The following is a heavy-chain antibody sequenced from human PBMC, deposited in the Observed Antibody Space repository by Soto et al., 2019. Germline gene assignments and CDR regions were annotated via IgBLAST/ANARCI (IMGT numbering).Heavy chain of an antibody. D-gene: IGHD5-12*01. J-gene: IGHJ4*02. CDR3: ARHFSVDYGGYGRFDN. V-gene: IGHV4-39*01. CDR1: GDSISSSRHY. CDR2: IYDSGST. Sequence: SETLSLTCIVSGDSISSSRHYWGWIRQPPGKGLEWIGSIYDSGSTYYNPSLQSRVIISVDTTRNQFSLRLTSVTAADTAVYYCARHFSVDYGGYGRFDNWGQGALVTVSS.